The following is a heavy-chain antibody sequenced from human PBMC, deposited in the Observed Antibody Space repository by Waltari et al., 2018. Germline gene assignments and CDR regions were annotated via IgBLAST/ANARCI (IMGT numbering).Heavy chain of an antibody. D-gene: IGHD3-3*01. J-gene: IGHJ6*03. Sequence: QVQLVQSGAEVKKPGSSVKVSCKASGGTFSSYAISWVRQAPGQGLEWMGGIIPILGIANYAQKFQGRVTITADESTSTAYMELSSLRSEDTAVYYCARSPPLFGVVIMTYYYMDVWGKGTTVTVSS. CDR1: GGTFSSYA. V-gene: IGHV1-69*04. CDR3: ARSPPLFGVVIMTYYYMDV. CDR2: IIPILGIA.